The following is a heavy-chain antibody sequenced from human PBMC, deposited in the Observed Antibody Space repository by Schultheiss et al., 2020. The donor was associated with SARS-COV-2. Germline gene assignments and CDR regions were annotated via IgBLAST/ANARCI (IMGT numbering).Heavy chain of an antibody. D-gene: IGHD6-13*01. CDR2: ISSSSSTI. CDR3: AREQRYSSSWHDAFDI. J-gene: IGHJ3*02. V-gene: IGHV3-48*01. Sequence: GGSLRLSCAASGFTFSSYSMNWVRQAPGKGLEWVSYISSSSSTIYYADSVKGRFTISRDNAKNSLYLQMNSLIAEDTAVYYCAREQRYSSSWHDAFDIWGQGTMVTVSS. CDR1: GFTFSSYS.